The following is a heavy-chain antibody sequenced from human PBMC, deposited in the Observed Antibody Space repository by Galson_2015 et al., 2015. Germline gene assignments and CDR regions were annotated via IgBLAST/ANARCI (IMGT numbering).Heavy chain of an antibody. D-gene: IGHD3-3*01. J-gene: IGHJ1*01. Sequence: SLRLSCAASGFTFSSYWMSWVRQAPGEGLEWVANIKQDGSEKYYVDSVKGRFTISRDNAKNSLYLQMNSLRAEDTAVYYCARPYYDFWSCYFLHWGQGTLVTVSS. CDR1: GFTFSSYW. V-gene: IGHV3-7*01. CDR3: ARPYYDFWSCYFLH. CDR2: IKQDGSEK.